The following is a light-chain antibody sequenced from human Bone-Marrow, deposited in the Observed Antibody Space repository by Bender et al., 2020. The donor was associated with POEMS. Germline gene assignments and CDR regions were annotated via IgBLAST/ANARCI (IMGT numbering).Light chain of an antibody. CDR1: SSDVGGYKF. CDR2: DVI. Sequence: QSALTQPPSVSGSPGQSVAISCTGTSSDVGGYKFVSWYQQHPGKAPKLIIYDVIKRPSGVPDRLSGSKSGNTASLTISGLQGEDEADYYCCSSAGSSTYVFGSGTKVTVL. CDR3: CSSAGSSTYV. J-gene: IGLJ1*01. V-gene: IGLV2-11*01.